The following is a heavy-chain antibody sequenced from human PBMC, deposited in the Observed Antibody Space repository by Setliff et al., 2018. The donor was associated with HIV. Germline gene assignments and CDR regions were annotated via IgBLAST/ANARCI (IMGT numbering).Heavy chain of an antibody. CDR2: ISGSGGST. V-gene: IGHV3-23*01. D-gene: IGHD5-12*01. CDR1: GFTFSSYA. Sequence: PGGSLRLSCAASGFTFSSYAMSWVRQAPGKGLEWVSAISGSGGSTYYADSVKGRFTISRDNSKNTLSLQMNSLRVEDTAVYYCAKGASFSGSYFDYWGQGTLVTVSS. J-gene: IGHJ4*02. CDR3: AKGASFSGSYFDY.